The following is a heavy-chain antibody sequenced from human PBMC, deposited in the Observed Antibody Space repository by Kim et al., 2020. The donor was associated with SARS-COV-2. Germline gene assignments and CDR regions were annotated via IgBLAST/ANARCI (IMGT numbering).Heavy chain of an antibody. J-gene: IGHJ4*02. D-gene: IGHD3-10*01. CDR1: GGSFSGYY. V-gene: IGHV4-34*01. CDR2: INHSGRT. Sequence: SETLSLTCAVYGGSFSGYYWSWIRQPPGKGLEWIGEINHSGRTNYNPSLTSRVTISVDTSKNQFSLRLTSVTAADTAVYYCARRLSNTSGWGSHYCDLWGQGTLVTVSS. CDR3: ARRLSNTSGWGSHYCDL.